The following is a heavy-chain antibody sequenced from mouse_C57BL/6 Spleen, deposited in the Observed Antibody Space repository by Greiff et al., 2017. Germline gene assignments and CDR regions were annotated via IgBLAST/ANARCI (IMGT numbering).Heavy chain of an antibody. J-gene: IGHJ4*01. CDR3: ARERAPFYDYDGYAMDY. D-gene: IGHD2-4*01. CDR1: GYTFTDYN. CDR2: INPNNGGT. Sequence: EVKLMESGPELVKPGASVKIPCKASGYTFTDYNMDWVKQSHGKSLEWIGDINPNNGGTIYNQKFKGKATLTVDKSSSTAYMELRSLTSEDTAVYYCARERAPFYDYDGYAMDYWGQGTSVTVSS. V-gene: IGHV1-18*01.